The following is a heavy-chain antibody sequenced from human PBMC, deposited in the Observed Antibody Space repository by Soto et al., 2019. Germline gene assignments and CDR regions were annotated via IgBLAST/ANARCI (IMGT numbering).Heavy chain of an antibody. J-gene: IGHJ4*02. D-gene: IGHD6-25*01. CDR2: ISPYSGNT. V-gene: IGHV1-18*01. CDR3: AREMWTRSGPQNFFDY. CDR1: GYCFTIYG. Sequence: ASVKVSCKASGYCFTIYGISWVRQAPGQGLEWMGWISPYSGNTRYPENLQGRVTMTTDTSTSTAYMELRSLRSDDTAVYYCAREMWTRSGPQNFFDYWGQGALVTVSS.